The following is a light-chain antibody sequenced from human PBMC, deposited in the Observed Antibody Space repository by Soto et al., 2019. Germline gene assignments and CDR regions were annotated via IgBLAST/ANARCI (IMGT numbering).Light chain of an antibody. Sequence: EIVLTQSPGTLSLSPGERATLSCRASQSVSSSYLAWYQQKPGQAPRLLTYGASSRATGIPDRFSGSGSGTDFTLTISRLEPEDFAVYYCQQYGSSIFTFGPGTKVDI. CDR3: QQYGSSIFT. CDR2: GAS. J-gene: IGKJ3*01. V-gene: IGKV3-20*01. CDR1: QSVSSSY.